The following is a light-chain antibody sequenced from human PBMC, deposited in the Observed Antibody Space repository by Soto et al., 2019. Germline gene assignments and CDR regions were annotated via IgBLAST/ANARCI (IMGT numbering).Light chain of an antibody. V-gene: IGKV1-5*03. CDR3: QQYNRYSAYT. CDR1: QSISSW. CDR2: KAS. J-gene: IGKJ2*01. Sequence: DIQMTQSPSTLSASVGDRVTITCRASQSISSWLAWYQQKPGKAPKLLIYKASSLESGVPLRFSGSGSGTEFTLTISSLQPDDFATYYCQQYNRYSAYTFGQGTRLEI.